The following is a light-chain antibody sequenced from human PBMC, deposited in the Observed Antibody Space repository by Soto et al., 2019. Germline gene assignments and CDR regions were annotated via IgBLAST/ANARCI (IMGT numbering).Light chain of an antibody. J-gene: IGKJ1*01. CDR2: GAS. Sequence: ELVMTQSPATLSVSPGERATLSCRASQSFSSNLAWYQQKPGQAPRLLIYGASTRATGIPARFSGSGSGTEFTLTISSLQSEDFAVYYCQQYGSSWTFGQGTKVEIK. V-gene: IGKV3-15*01. CDR3: QQYGSSWT. CDR1: QSFSSN.